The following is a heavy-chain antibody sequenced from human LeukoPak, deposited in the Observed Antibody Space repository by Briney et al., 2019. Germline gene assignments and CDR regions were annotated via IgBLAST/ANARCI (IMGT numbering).Heavy chain of an antibody. V-gene: IGHV3-74*01. CDR2: INGDGSST. J-gene: IGHJ4*02. D-gene: IGHD3-16*01. CDR3: ARGGGSYGDS. Sequence: PGGSLRLSCAASGFTFSSYWMHWVRQAPGKGLVWVSRINGDGSSTSYADSVKGRFTISRDNAKNTLYLQMNSLRAEDTAVYYCARGGGSYGDSWGQGALVTVSS. CDR1: GFTFSSYW.